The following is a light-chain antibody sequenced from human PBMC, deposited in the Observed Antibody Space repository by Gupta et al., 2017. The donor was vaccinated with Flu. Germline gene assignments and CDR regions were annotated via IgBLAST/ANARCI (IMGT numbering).Light chain of an antibody. CDR2: EVS. CDR3: CSYAGSYALV. CDR1: SSNVWSYNL. V-gene: IGLV2-23*02. Sequence: QSALTQPASVSGYPGQSITISCTGTSSNVWSYNLVAWYQHHPGKAPKLMRYEVSERPSGVSNRCAGSKSGTTALLTISGLQADDDAYYYCCSYAGSYALVFGTGTKVTVL. J-gene: IGLJ1*01.